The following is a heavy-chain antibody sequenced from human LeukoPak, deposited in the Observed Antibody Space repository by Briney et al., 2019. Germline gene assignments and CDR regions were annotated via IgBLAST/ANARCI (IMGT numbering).Heavy chain of an antibody. CDR1: GFPFSDFA. Sequence: GGSLRLSCAASGFPFSDFAMHWVRQAPGKGLEWVAVISYDGSNKYYADSVKGRFTISRDNSKNTLYLQMNSLRAEDTAVYYCARGYYYYGMDVWGQGITVTVSS. CDR3: ARGYYYYGMDV. J-gene: IGHJ6*02. V-gene: IGHV3-30*04. CDR2: ISYDGSNK.